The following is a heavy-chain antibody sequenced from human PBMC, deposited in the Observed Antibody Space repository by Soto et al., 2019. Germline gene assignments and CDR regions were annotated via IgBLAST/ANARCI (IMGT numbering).Heavy chain of an antibody. V-gene: IGHV3-23*01. Sequence: QRLSCAASGFTFSSYAMTWVRQAPGKGLEWVSGISSTSGGTYYADSVRGRFTISRGNSKNTLYLQMNSLSAEDTAVYYCAKLRTDFDYWGQGTLVTVSS. CDR1: GFTFSSYA. CDR3: AKLRTDFDY. CDR2: ISSTSGGT. J-gene: IGHJ4*02.